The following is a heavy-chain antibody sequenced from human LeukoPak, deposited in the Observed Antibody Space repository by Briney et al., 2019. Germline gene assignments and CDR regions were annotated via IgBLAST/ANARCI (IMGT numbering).Heavy chain of an antibody. CDR1: GFTVSSNY. Sequence: QPGGSLRLSCAASGFTVSSNYMSWVRQAPGKGLEWVSAISGSGGSTYYADSVKGRFTISRDNSKNTLYLQMNSLRAEDTAVYYCAKETRIAVAGHYYYYYMDVWGKGTTVTISS. V-gene: IGHV3-23*01. D-gene: IGHD6-19*01. CDR3: AKETRIAVAGHYYYYYMDV. CDR2: ISGSGGST. J-gene: IGHJ6*03.